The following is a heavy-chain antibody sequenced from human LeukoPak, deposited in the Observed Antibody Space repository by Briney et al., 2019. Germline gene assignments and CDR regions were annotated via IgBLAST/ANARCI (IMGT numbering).Heavy chain of an antibody. V-gene: IGHV3-66*01. Sequence: PGGSLRLSCAASGFTVSSTYMSWVRQAPGKGLEWVSVIYSGGTTYYADSVKGRFTISRDNAKNTLYLQMNSLRAEDTAVYYCARDHSSWYWFDPWGQGTLVTVSS. CDR3: ARDHSSWYWFDP. CDR1: GFTVSSTY. J-gene: IGHJ5*02. D-gene: IGHD6-13*01. CDR2: IYSGGTT.